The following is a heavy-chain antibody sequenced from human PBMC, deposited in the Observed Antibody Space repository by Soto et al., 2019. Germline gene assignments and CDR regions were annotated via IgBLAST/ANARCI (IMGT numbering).Heavy chain of an antibody. D-gene: IGHD3-10*01. CDR1: GYTFIYFW. J-gene: IGHJ4*01. CDR3: ARQGTSRGSDYAAFDF. V-gene: IGHV5-51*01. CDR2: IYPGASDI. Sequence: GESLKISCQASGYTFIYFWVAWVRQVPGKGLKWMGVIYPGASDIRYSPSFEGRVTISADKSTNTAYLQWSSLEAADTAIYYCARQGTSRGSDYAAFDFWGPGTLVTVSS.